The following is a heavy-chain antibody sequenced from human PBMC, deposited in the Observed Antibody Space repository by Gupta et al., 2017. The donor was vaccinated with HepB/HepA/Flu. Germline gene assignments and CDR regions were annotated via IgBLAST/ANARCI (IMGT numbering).Heavy chain of an antibody. D-gene: IGHD1-26*01. CDR3: ARDCLGCGMGDYYYMDV. CDR1: GGTFSNHG. CDR2: IIPMFDTA. J-gene: IGHJ6*03. V-gene: IGHV1-69*01. Sequence: QMQLVQSGAEVKKPGSSVKVSCKASGGTFSNHGITWVRQAPGQGPEWMGGIIPMFDTANYAQKFQGRVTISADELTTTVYMELSSLRSEDTAVYYCARDCLGCGMGDYYYMDVWGRGTTVTVSS.